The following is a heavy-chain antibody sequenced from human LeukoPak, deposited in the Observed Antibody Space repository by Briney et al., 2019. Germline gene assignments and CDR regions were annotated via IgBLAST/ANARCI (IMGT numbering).Heavy chain of an antibody. D-gene: IGHD3-10*01. Sequence: PSETLSLTCTVSGGSISSSSYYWGWIRQPPGKGLEWIGSIYYSGSTYYNPSLKSRVTISVDTSKNQFSLKLSSVTAADTAVYYCASFSMVRTKPDYWGQGTLVTVSS. V-gene: IGHV4-39*07. CDR1: GGSISSSSYY. CDR2: IYYSGST. CDR3: ASFSMVRTKPDY. J-gene: IGHJ4*02.